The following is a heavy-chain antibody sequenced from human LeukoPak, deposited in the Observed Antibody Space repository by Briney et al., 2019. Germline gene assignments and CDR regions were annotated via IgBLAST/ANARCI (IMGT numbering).Heavy chain of an antibody. J-gene: IGHJ5*02. D-gene: IGHD4-11*01. CDR2: ISDYNGNT. Sequence: GASVKVSCKASGYTFTSYGISWVRQAPGQGLEWMGWISDYNGNTNYAQKLQGRVTMTTDTSTSTAYMELRSLRSDDTVVYYCARDLYRDSLPVSWFDPWGQGTLVTVSS. CDR1: GYTFTSYG. CDR3: ARDLYRDSLPVSWFDP. V-gene: IGHV1-18*01.